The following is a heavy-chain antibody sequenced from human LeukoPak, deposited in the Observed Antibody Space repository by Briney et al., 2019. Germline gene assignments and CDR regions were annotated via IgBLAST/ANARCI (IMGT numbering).Heavy chain of an antibody. J-gene: IGHJ4*02. V-gene: IGHV1-18*01. Sequence: ASVKVSCKASGYTFTSYGISWVRQAPGQGLEWMGWISAYNGNTNYAEKLQGRVTMTTDTSTSTAYMELRSLRSDDGPVYYCARARRYSGRNFDSWAREPWSPSPQ. CDR1: GYTFTSYG. D-gene: IGHD6-13*01. CDR2: ISAYNGNT. CDR3: ARARRYSGRNFDS.